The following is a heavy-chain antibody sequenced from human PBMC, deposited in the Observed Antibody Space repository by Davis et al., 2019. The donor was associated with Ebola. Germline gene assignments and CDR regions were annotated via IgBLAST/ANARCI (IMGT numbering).Heavy chain of an antibody. CDR2: IYSGGRT. Sequence: GGSLSLSCAASGFPFSDYWMHWVRQAPGKGLERVSVIYSGGRTYYADSVKGRFTISRDNSKNTLYLQMNSLRAEDTAVYYCARGGGTSGATDWFDPWGQGTLVTVSS. CDR3: ARGGGTSGATDWFDP. J-gene: IGHJ5*02. V-gene: IGHV3-66*01. D-gene: IGHD3-16*01. CDR1: GFPFSDYW.